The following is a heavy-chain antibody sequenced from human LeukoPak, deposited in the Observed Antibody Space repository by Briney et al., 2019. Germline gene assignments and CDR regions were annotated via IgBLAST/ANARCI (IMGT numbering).Heavy chain of an antibody. D-gene: IGHD4-17*01. J-gene: IGHJ6*03. CDR2: ISSSSSYI. V-gene: IGHV3-21*01. Sequence: GGSLRLSCAASGFTFSSYSMNWVRQAPGKGLEWVSSISSSSSYIYYADSVKGRFTISRDNAKNSLYLQMNSLRAEDTAVYYCTTDRYGDYYYYYMDVWGKGTTVTVSS. CDR1: GFTFSSYS. CDR3: TTDRYGDYYYYYMDV.